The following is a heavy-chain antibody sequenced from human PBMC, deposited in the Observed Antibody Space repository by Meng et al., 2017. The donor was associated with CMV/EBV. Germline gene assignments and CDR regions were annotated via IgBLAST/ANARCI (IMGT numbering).Heavy chain of an antibody. J-gene: IGHJ6*02. V-gene: IGHV3-15*01. CDR2: IKSKTDGGTT. D-gene: IGHD2-2*03. Sequence: GESLTISCAASGFTFSSYSMNWVRQAPGKGLEWVGRIKSKTDGGTTDYAAPVKGRFTISRDDSKNTLYLQMNSLKTEDTAVYYCTNPSPRRRGYCSSTSCPRWYGMDVWGQGTTVTVSS. CDR1: GFTFSSYS. CDR3: TNPSPRRRGYCSSTSCPRWYGMDV.